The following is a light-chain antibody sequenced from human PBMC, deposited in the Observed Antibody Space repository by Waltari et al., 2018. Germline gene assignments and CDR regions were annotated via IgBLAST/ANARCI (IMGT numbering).Light chain of an antibody. Sequence: QSALTQPASVPGSPGQSITISCTGTSSDVGGYNYVSWYQQHPGKAPKPMIYEVSNRPSGVANRFSGSKSGNTASLTISGLQAEDEADYYCSSYTSSSTPLVVFGGGTKLTVL. CDR3: SSYTSSSTPLVV. CDR1: SSDVGGYNY. V-gene: IGLV2-14*01. J-gene: IGLJ3*02. CDR2: EVS.